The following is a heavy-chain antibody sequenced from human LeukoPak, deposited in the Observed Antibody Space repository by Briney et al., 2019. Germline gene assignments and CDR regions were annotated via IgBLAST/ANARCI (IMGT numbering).Heavy chain of an antibody. V-gene: IGHV3-48*03. CDR1: GFTFSSYE. Sequence: PGGSLRLSCAASGFTFSSYEMNWVRQAPGKGLEWVSYISSSDSSIYYADSVKGRFTISRDNTKNSLYLQMNSLRAEDTATYYCARILEGYHYYMDVWGKGTTVTVSS. J-gene: IGHJ6*03. CDR3: ARILEGYHYYMDV. CDR2: ISSSDSSI.